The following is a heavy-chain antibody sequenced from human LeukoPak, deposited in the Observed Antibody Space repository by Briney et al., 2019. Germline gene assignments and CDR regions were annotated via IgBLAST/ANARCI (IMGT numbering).Heavy chain of an antibody. V-gene: IGHV3-21*01. CDR2: ISSSSSYI. D-gene: IGHD3-22*01. CDR3: ARDTGAYYDSGGLDY. J-gene: IGHJ4*02. Sequence: PGGTLRLSCAASGFTFSNHGMNWVRQAPGKGLEWVSSISSSSSYIYYADSVKGRFTISRDNAKNSLYLQMNSLRAEDTAVYYCARDTGAYYDSGGLDYWGQGTLVTVSS. CDR1: GFTFSNHG.